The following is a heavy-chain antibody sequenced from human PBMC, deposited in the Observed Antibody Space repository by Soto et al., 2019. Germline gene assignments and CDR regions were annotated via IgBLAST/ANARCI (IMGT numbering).Heavy chain of an antibody. CDR2: MNPNNDNT. V-gene: IGHV1-8*01. Sequence: ASVKVSCKASEYSFTSYDINWVRQATGQGLEWMGWMNPNNDNTGYAQNFQGRVTMTRNTSTSTAYMELSSLRSEDTAVYYCGRSADGFDVWGQGTMVPVSS. CDR1: EYSFTSYD. CDR3: GRSADGFDV. J-gene: IGHJ3*01.